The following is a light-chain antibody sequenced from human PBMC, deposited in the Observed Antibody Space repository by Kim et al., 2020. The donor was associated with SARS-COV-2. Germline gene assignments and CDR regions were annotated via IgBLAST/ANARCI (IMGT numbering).Light chain of an antibody. V-gene: IGKV3D-15*01. CDR1: QSIRSN. Sequence: SPGERATLSCRSSQSIRSNFLAWYQQKPGQAPRLLLYGISSRATGIPDRFSGSGSGTESTLTISSLQSEDVGIYYCQQYSQWPLTFGGGTKVDIK. CDR2: GIS. J-gene: IGKJ4*01. CDR3: QQYSQWPLT.